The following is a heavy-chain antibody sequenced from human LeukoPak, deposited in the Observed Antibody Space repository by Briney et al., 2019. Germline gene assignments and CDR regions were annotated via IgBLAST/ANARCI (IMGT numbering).Heavy chain of an antibody. CDR2: IYYSGST. Sequence: SETLSLTCTVSGGSISSYYWSWIRQPPGKGLEWIGYIYYSGSTNYNPSLKSRVTISVDTSKNQFSLKLSSVTAADTAVYYCARNMDNWNYGSPLDYWGQGTLVTVSS. J-gene: IGHJ4*02. D-gene: IGHD1-7*01. V-gene: IGHV4-59*01. CDR1: GGSISSYY. CDR3: ARNMDNWNYGSPLDY.